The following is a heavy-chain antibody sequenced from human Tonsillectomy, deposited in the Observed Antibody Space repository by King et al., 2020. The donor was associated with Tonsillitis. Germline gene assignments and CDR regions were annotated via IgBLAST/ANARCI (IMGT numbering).Heavy chain of an antibody. CDR3: ARVTTGAFDI. V-gene: IGHV3-74*01. CDR2: INSDGSSI. D-gene: IGHD4-17*01. CDR1: GFTFSDYW. J-gene: IGHJ3*02. Sequence: VQLVESGGGLVQPGGSLRLSCAGSGFTFSDYWMHWARQAPGKGLVWVSGINSDGSSIIYADSVKGRITITRDIAKNTLYLQMNGLRAEDTAVYYCARVTTGAFDIWGQGTMVTVSS.